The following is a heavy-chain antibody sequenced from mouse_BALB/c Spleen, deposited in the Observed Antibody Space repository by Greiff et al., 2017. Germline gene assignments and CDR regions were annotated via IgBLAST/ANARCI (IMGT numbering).Heavy chain of an antibody. CDR2: ISSGSSTI. D-gene: IGHD2-4*01. CDR1: GFTFSSFG. V-gene: IGHV5-17*02. Sequence: EVHLVESGGGLVQPGGSRKLSCAASGFTFSSFGMHWVRQAPEKGLEWVAYISSGSSTIYYADTVKGRFTISRDNPKNTLFLQMTSLRSEDTAMYYCARARSTMIKSYYYAMDYWGQGTSVTVSS. CDR3: ARARSTMIKSYYYAMDY. J-gene: IGHJ4*01.